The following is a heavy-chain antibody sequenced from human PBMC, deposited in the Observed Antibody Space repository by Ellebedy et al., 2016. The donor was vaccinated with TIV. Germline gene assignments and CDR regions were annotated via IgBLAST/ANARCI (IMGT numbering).Heavy chain of an antibody. CDR1: GYTFTSYA. CDR2: INAGNGNT. V-gene: IGHV1-3*01. D-gene: IGHD3-9*01. CDR3: ARDRAYYDILTGYSQTPDAFDI. Sequence: ASVKVSCXASGYTFTSYAMHWVRQAPGQRLEWMGWINAGNGNTKYSQKFQGRVTITRDTSASTAYMELSSLRSEDTAVYYCARDRAYYDILTGYSQTPDAFDIWGQGTMVTVSS. J-gene: IGHJ3*02.